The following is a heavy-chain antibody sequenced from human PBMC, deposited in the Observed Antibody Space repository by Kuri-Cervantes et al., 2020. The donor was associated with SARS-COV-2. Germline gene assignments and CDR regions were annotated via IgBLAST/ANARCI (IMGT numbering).Heavy chain of an antibody. Sequence: SETLSLTCAVYGGSFSGYYWSWIRQPPGKGLVWIGEINHSGSTNYNPSLKGRVTIPVDTSKNQFSLKLSSVTAADAAVYYCARPGGFLDVWGKGTTVTVSS. D-gene: IGHD4-23*01. CDR2: INHSGST. V-gene: IGHV4-34*01. CDR3: ARPGGFLDV. J-gene: IGHJ6*04. CDR1: GGSFSGYY.